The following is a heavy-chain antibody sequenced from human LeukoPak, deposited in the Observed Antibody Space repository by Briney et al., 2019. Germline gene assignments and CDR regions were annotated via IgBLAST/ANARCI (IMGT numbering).Heavy chain of an antibody. CDR2: IYHSGNT. J-gene: IGHJ4*02. Sequence: SGTLSLTCAVSGVSISSGNWWGWVRQPPGKGLGWIGEIYHSGNTNYNPSLKSRVTLSVDKSKNQFSLHLSSVTAADTAMYYCVSHGGYYFDYWGQGTLVTVSS. V-gene: IGHV4-4*02. CDR3: VSHGGYYFDY. D-gene: IGHD3-16*01. CDR1: GVSISSGNW.